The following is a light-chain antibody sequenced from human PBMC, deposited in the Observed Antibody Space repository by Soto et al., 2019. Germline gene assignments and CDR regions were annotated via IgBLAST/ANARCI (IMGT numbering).Light chain of an antibody. V-gene: IGKV1-6*01. CDR2: TAS. J-gene: IGKJ1*01. CDR1: QAIRND. CDR3: LHDYSYPRT. Sequence: AIQMTQSPSSLSASVGDRVIITCRARQAIRNDLGWYQQKPGKAPKLLIYTASTLQSGVPSRFSGSGSGADFTLTIRSLQPEDSATYYCLHDYSYPRTFGQGTKVEIK.